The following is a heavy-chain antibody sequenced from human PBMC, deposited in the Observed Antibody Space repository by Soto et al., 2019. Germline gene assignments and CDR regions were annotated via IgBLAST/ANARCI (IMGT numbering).Heavy chain of an antibody. D-gene: IGHD3-3*01. Sequence: GSLRLSCAASGFTFNSYAMSWVRQAPGKGLEWVSSISGGGSSTYYADSVKGRFTISRDNSKNTLYLQMNSLRAEDTAVYYCARDTHDFWSGYFPLGDYYYGMDVWGQGTTVTVSS. CDR3: ARDTHDFWSGYFPLGDYYYGMDV. CDR1: GFTFNSYA. J-gene: IGHJ6*02. V-gene: IGHV3-23*01. CDR2: ISGGGSST.